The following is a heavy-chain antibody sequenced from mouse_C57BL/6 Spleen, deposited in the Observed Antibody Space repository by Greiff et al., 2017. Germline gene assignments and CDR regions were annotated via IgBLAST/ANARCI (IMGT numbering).Heavy chain of an antibody. CDR1: GFNIKDYY. CDR3: TTSPYYYCSSYVFAY. CDR2: IDPEDGDT. D-gene: IGHD1-1*01. Sequence: EVQLQQSGAELVRPGASVKLSCTASGFNIKDYYMHWVKQRPEQGLEWIGRIDPEDGDTEYAPKFQGKATMTADTSSNTAYLQLSSLTSDDTAVYYCTTSPYYYCSSYVFAYWGQGTLVTVSA. V-gene: IGHV14-1*01. J-gene: IGHJ3*01.